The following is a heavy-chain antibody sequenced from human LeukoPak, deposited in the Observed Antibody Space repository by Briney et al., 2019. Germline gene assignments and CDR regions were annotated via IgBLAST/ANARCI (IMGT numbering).Heavy chain of an antibody. V-gene: IGHV1-18*04. J-gene: IGHJ6*02. CDR1: GCYFTSYG. CDR3: ASDYYYYGMDV. Sequence: AVQVSCRTCGCYFTSYGMIGVRQATAREGEWMRWISAYNGNTNYAQKLQGRVTMTTDTSTSTAYMELRSLRSDDRAVYYCASDYYYYGMDVWGQGTTVTVSS. CDR2: ISAYNGNT.